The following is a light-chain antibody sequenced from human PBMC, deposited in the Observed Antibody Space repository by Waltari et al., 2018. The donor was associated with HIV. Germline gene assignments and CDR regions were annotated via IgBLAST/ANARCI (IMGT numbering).Light chain of an antibody. V-gene: IGLV2-23*02. CDR3: CSCPRSGIRYV. CDR1: SSNVGSDDL. CDR2: EVT. Sequence: QSALTQPASASGSPGQSITISCTGTSSNVGSDDLDSWYQQHPGEAPKLIIYEVTKRPSGVSNRFSGSKSGNTASLTISGLQAEDEADYYCCSCPRSGIRYVFGTGTKVTVL. J-gene: IGLJ1*01.